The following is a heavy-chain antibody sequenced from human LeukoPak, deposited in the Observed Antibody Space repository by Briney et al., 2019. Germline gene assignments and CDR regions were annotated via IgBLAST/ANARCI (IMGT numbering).Heavy chain of an antibody. CDR3: AKRGIVIRAVIIIGFHKEAYYFDY. D-gene: IGHD3-10*01. CDR1: GITLSNYG. Sequence: GGLRLSCVVSGITLSNYGMSWVRQAPGKGLEGVSGISERGGSTNYTDPVKGRFIISRDTSKNTVYLQMNSLRVEDTAVYFCAKRGIVIRAVIIIGFHKEAYYFDYWGQGILVTVSS. J-gene: IGHJ4*02. CDR2: ISERGGST. V-gene: IGHV3-23*01.